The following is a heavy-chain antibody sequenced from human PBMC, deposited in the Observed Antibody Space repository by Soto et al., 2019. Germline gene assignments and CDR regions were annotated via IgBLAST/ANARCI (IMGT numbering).Heavy chain of an antibody. CDR3: ARVGDYDFWSGYYRGDDAFDI. J-gene: IGHJ3*02. D-gene: IGHD3-3*01. CDR1: GGSFSGYY. V-gene: IGHV4-34*01. CDR2: INHSGST. Sequence: QVQLQQWGAGLLKPSETLSLTCAVYGGSFSGYYWSWIRQPPGKGLEWIGEINHSGSTNYNPSLKGRVTISVDTSKNQFSLKLSSVTAADTAVYYCARVGDYDFWSGYYRGDDAFDIWGQGTMVTVSS.